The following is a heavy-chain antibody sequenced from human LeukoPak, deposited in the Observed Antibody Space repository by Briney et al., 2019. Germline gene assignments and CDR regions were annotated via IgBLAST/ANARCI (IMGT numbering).Heavy chain of an antibody. CDR1: GFTFSSYA. D-gene: IGHD6-19*01. CDR3: AITPFTRSSGWYY. CDR2: ISGSGGST. J-gene: IGHJ4*02. V-gene: IGHV3-23*01. Sequence: GGSLRLSCAASGFTFSSYAMGWVRQAPGKGLEWVSAISGSGGSTYYADSVKGRFTISRDNSKNTLYLQMNSLRAEDAAVYYCAITPFTRSSGWYYWGQGTLVTVSS.